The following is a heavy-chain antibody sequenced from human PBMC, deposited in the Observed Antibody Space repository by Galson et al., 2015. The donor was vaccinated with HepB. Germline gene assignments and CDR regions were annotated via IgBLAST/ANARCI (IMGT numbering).Heavy chain of an antibody. Sequence: SLRLSCAASGFTFSSYGMHWVRQAPGKGLEWVAVIWYDGSNKYYADSVKGRFTISRDNSKNTLYLQMNSLRAEDTAVYYCARDLAGTHCFTYWGQGTLVTVS. D-gene: IGHD2-15*01. CDR1: GFTFSSYG. CDR2: IWYDGSNK. V-gene: IGHV3-33*01. CDR3: ARDLAGTHCFTY. J-gene: IGHJ4*02.